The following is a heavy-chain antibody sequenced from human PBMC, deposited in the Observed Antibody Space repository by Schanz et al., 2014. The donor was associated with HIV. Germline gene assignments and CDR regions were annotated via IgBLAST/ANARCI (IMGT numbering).Heavy chain of an antibody. CDR1: GGTFISYA. V-gene: IGHV1-69*06. D-gene: IGHD2-15*01. CDR3: ARGTYSTPVQYYFYYGMDV. CDR2: IIPNFDTP. J-gene: IGHJ6*02. Sequence: QVQLVQSGAEVKKPGSSVRVSCKASGGTFISYAVSWVRQAPGQGLEWMGGIIPNFDTPKYAQKFQGRLTITADKSTSTVSLELSSLRLEDTAVYYCARGTYSTPVQYYFYYGMDVWGLGTTVTVS.